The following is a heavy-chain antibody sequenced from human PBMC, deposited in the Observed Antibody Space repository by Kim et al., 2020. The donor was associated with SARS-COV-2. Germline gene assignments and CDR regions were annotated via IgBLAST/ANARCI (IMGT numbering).Heavy chain of an antibody. J-gene: IGHJ6*02. D-gene: IGHD6-13*01. Sequence: NPALKGRVTISVDTAKNQFSLKLSSVTAADTAVYYCARDRQQLIAYGMDVWGQGTTVTVSS. V-gene: IGHV4-31*02. CDR3: ARDRQQLIAYGMDV.